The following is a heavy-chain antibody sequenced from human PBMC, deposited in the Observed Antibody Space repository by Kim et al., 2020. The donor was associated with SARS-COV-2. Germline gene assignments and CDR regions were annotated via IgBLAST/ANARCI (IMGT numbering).Heavy chain of an antibody. D-gene: IGHD3-10*01. J-gene: IGHJ4*02. V-gene: IGHV3-30*18. Sequence: GGSLRLSCAASGFTFSSYGMHWVRQAPGKGLEWVAVISYDGSNKYYADSVKGRFTISRDNSKNTLYLQMNSLRAEDTAVYYCAKEHYGSGSYLDYWGQGTLVTVSS. CDR3: AKEHYGSGSYLDY. CDR1: GFTFSSYG. CDR2: ISYDGSNK.